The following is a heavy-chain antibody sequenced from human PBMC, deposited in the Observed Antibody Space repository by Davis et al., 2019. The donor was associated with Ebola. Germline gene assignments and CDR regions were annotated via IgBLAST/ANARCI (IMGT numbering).Heavy chain of an antibody. CDR1: DGSISSHY. CDR3: VRFGYGAY. CDR2: IYDSGRT. Sequence: PSETLSLTCTFSDGSISSHYWNWVRQPPGKGLEWIGIIYDSGRTNHNPSLKSRVTISADTSKNQFSLKLTSVTAADTAVYYCVRFGYGAYWGQGTLVTVSS. V-gene: IGHV4-59*11. D-gene: IGHD3-22*01. J-gene: IGHJ4*02.